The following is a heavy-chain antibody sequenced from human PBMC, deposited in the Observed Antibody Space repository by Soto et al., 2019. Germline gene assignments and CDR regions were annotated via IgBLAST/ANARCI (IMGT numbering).Heavy chain of an antibody. Sequence: VASVKVSCKASGYTFTSYAMHWVRQAPGQRLEWMGWINAGNGNTKYSQKFQGRVTITRDTSASTAYMELSSLRSEDTAVYYCASTLRFLEWTYYYYYGMYVWGQGTTVTVSS. CDR2: INAGNGNT. CDR1: GYTFTSYA. D-gene: IGHD3-3*01. CDR3: ASTLRFLEWTYYYYYGMYV. V-gene: IGHV1-3*01. J-gene: IGHJ6*02.